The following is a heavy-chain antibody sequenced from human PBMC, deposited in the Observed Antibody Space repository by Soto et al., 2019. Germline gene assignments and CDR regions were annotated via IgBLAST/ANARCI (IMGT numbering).Heavy chain of an antibody. D-gene: IGHD6-19*01. CDR2: IWYDGSNK. CDR3: ARRGGTKQWLAHPFYYYYGMDV. CDR1: GFTFNSYG. J-gene: IGHJ6*02. V-gene: IGHV3-33*01. Sequence: GGSLRLSCAASGFTFNSYGMHWVRQAPGKGLEWVAVIWYDGSNKYYADSVKGRFTISRDNSKNTLYLQMNSLRAEDTAVYYCARRGGTKQWLAHPFYYYYGMDVWGQGTTVTVSS.